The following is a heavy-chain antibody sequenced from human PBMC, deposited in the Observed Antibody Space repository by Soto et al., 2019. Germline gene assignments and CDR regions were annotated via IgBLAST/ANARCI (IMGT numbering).Heavy chain of an antibody. CDR3: ATPQRELLYFQH. Sequence: ASVKVSCKASGYTFTSYDINWVRQATGQGLEWMGWMNPNSGNTGYAQKFQGRVTMTRNTSISTAYMELSSLRSEDTAVYYCATPQRELLYFQHWGQGTLVTVSS. CDR1: GYTFTSYD. D-gene: IGHD1-26*01. V-gene: IGHV1-8*01. CDR2: MNPNSGNT. J-gene: IGHJ1*01.